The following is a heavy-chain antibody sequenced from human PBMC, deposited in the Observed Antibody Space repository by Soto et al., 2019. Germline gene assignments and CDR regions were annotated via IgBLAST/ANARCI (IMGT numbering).Heavy chain of an antibody. CDR2: IYYSGTS. D-gene: IGHD4-4*01. J-gene: IGHJ3*02. Sequence: SETLSLTCTVSGGSISSGDYYWSWVRQPPGKGLEWIGYIYYSGTSYYNPSLKSRVTIAVDTSKNHISLRLSSVTAAATAVYYCAKAVTPRRGTDAFDIWGQGTMVTVSS. V-gene: IGHV4-30-4*01. CDR1: GGSISSGDYY. CDR3: AKAVTPRRGTDAFDI.